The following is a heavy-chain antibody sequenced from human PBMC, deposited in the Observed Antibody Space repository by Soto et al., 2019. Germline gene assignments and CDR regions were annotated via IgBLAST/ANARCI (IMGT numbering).Heavy chain of an antibody. J-gene: IGHJ5*02. D-gene: IGHD3-3*01. Sequence: PGVSLRLSCSASGLTASGLSCNLFAMNWVRQAPGKGLEWVSSISGGGSSTYYADSVKGRFTVSRDNSKNTLYLERNRLGDYDKAVYYCAKGQDIPIFDHFDPRGPGTLVTVSS. CDR1: GLSCNLFA. CDR2: ISGGGSST. CDR3: AKGQDIPIFDHFDP. V-gene: IGHV3-23*01.